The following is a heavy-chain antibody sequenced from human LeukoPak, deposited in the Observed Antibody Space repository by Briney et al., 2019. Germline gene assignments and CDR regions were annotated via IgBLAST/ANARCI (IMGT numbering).Heavy chain of an antibody. V-gene: IGHV1-2*06. D-gene: IGHD1-26*01. CDR2: IDPNTGGT. Sequence: GASVKVSCKPSGYTFTNYYIHWVRQAPGQGLEWMGRIDPNTGGTKSAKNFQGRVTMTRDTSISTAYMALSGLRSDDTAVYHCASLYDIVGTTVDYWGQGTLVTVSS. J-gene: IGHJ4*02. CDR1: GYTFTNYY. CDR3: ASLYDIVGTTVDY.